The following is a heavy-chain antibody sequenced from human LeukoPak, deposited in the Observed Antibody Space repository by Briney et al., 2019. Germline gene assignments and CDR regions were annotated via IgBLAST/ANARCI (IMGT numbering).Heavy chain of an antibody. J-gene: IGHJ4*02. V-gene: IGHV4-39*01. CDR2: IYYSGAT. Sequence: SETLSLTCTVSGASISSSSYYWGWIRQPPGKGLEWIGSIYYSGATYYNPSLKSRVTVSVDTSKNQFSLKLRSVTAADTAVYYCASRTYRVWGQGTLVTVSS. CDR1: GASISSSSYY. CDR3: ASRTYRV. D-gene: IGHD1-26*01.